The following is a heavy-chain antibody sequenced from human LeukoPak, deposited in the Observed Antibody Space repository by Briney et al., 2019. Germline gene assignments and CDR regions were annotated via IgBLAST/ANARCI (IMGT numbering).Heavy chain of an antibody. Sequence: TSQTLSLTCTVSGGSISSGGYYWSWIRQHPGKGLEWIGYIYYSGSTYYNPSLKSRVTISVDTSKNQFSLKLSSVTAADTAVYYCAGPHDSNDAFDIWGQGTMVTVSS. CDR2: IYYSGST. J-gene: IGHJ3*02. CDR1: GGSISSGGYY. CDR3: AGPHDSNDAFDI. V-gene: IGHV4-31*03. D-gene: IGHD3-22*01.